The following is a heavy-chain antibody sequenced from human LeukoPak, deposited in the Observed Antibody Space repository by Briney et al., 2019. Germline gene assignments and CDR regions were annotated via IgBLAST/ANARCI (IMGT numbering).Heavy chain of an antibody. CDR3: ARPFGVVKAYFDY. V-gene: IGHV3-21*01. Sequence: GGSLRLSCAASGFTFSSYSMNWVRQAPGKGLEWVSSISSSSYIYYADSVKGRFTISRDNAKNSLYLQMNSLRAEDTAVYYCARPFGVVKAYFDYWGQGTLVTVSS. D-gene: IGHD3-3*01. CDR2: ISSSSYI. J-gene: IGHJ4*02. CDR1: GFTFSSYS.